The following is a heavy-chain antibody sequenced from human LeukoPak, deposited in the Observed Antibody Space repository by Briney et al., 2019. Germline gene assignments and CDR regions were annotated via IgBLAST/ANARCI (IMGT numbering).Heavy chain of an antibody. D-gene: IGHD6-6*01. CDR1: GASLNNYY. CDR3: ARRGGSSPRLNLYYFDY. CDR2: MYSSET. V-gene: IGHV4-4*07. Sequence: SETLSLTCTVSGASLNNYYWSWIRQPAGKGLEWIGRMYSSETIYNPSLKSRVTMTLDTSKNQFSLKLSSVTAADTAVYYCARRGGSSPRLNLYYFDYWGQGTLVTVSS. J-gene: IGHJ4*02.